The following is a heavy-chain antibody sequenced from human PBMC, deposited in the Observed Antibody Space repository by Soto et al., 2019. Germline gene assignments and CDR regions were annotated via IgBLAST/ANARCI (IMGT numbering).Heavy chain of an antibody. D-gene: IGHD2-8*01. V-gene: IGHV1-46*01. CDR2: INPSGGST. J-gene: IGHJ6*02. CDR1: GYTFTSYY. CDR3: ARQARYCTTGVCSAYGMDV. Sequence: QVQLVQSGAEVKKPGASVKVSCKASGYTFTSYYMHWVRQAPGQGLEGMGIINPSGGSTSYAQKSQGRVTMTRDTSTSTVYMELSSLRSEDTAVYYCARQARYCTTGVCSAYGMDVWGQGTTVTVSS.